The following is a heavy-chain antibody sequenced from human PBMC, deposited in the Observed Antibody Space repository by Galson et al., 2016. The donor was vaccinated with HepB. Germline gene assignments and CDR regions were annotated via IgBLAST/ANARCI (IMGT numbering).Heavy chain of an antibody. D-gene: IGHD3-10*01. Sequence: SLSLSCAASGFTVSSNCMSWVRQAPGKGLEWVSLICDGGSAYYTDSVKARFTISRDNSKNTLYLQMNNLRPEDTAVYFCARDPPGVPDFALDVWGQGTTVTVSS. V-gene: IGHV3-66*01. J-gene: IGHJ6*02. CDR3: ARDPPGVPDFALDV. CDR2: ICDGGSA. CDR1: GFTVSSNC.